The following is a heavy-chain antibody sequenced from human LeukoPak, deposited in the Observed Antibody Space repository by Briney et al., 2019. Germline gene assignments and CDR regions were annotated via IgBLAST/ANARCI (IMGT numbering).Heavy chain of an antibody. CDR3: ARRSGWYLRPYLDY. J-gene: IGHJ4*02. CDR2: INHSGST. CDR1: GGSFSGHY. V-gene: IGHV4-34*01. Sequence: SETLSLTCAVYGGSFSGHYWSWIRQPPGKGLEWIGEINHSGSTNYNPSLKSRVTISVDTSKNQFSLKLSSVTAADTAVYYCARRSGWYLRPYLDYWGQGTLVTVSS. D-gene: IGHD6-19*01.